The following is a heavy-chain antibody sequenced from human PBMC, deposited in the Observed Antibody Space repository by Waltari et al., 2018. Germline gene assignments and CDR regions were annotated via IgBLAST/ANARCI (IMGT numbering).Heavy chain of an antibody. CDR1: GFSLSDEY. CDR3: ARRYGSGHHFDY. CDR2: RRDKAHNYTT. V-gene: IGHV3-72*01. Sequence: EVQLVESGGGLVEPGGSLRLSCVACGFSLSDEYRDWVRQVHGKGLECVGRRRDKAHNYTTEYAASVKGRFTISRDDSERSLVLELNGLKTEDSAVYYCARRYGSGHHFDYWGQGALVTVSS. D-gene: IGHD6-25*01. J-gene: IGHJ4*02.